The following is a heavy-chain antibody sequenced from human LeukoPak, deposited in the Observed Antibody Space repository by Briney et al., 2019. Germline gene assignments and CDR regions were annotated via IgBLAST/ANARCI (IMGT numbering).Heavy chain of an antibody. Sequence: GGSLRLSSAASGFTFSSYWMSWVRQAPGKGLEWVANIKQDGSEKYYVDSVKGRFTISRDNAKNSLYLQMNSLRAEDTAVYYCARAYPDSSGWPDAFDIWGQGTMVTVSS. CDR1: GFTFSSYW. CDR2: IKQDGSEK. V-gene: IGHV3-7*01. J-gene: IGHJ3*02. D-gene: IGHD6-19*01. CDR3: ARAYPDSSGWPDAFDI.